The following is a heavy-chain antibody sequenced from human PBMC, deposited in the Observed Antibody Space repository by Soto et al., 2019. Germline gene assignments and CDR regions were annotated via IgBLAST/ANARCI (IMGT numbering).Heavy chain of an antibody. CDR2: ISAYNGNT. CDR1: GYTFTSYG. J-gene: IGHJ5*02. D-gene: IGHD2-15*01. Sequence: QVQLVQSGAEVKKPGASVKVSCKASGYTFTSYGISWVRQAPGQGLEWMGWISAYNGNTNYAQKLQGRVTMTTDTSXSXVYMELRSLRSDDTAVYYCAREECSGGSCYPGWFDPWGQGTLVTVSS. CDR3: AREECSGGSCYPGWFDP. V-gene: IGHV1-18*01.